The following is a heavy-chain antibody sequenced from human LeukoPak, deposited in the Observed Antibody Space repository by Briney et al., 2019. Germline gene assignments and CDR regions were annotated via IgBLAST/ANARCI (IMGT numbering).Heavy chain of an antibody. CDR2: INHSGST. CDR3: ARGRVPRY. Sequence: SETLSLTCAVYGGSFSGHYWSWIRQPPGKGLEWIGEINHSGSTNYNPSLKGRVTISGDKSKNQFSLKLSSVTAADTAVYYCARGRVPRYWGQGSLVTVHS. CDR1: GGSFSGHY. V-gene: IGHV4-34*01. D-gene: IGHD3-10*01. J-gene: IGHJ4*02.